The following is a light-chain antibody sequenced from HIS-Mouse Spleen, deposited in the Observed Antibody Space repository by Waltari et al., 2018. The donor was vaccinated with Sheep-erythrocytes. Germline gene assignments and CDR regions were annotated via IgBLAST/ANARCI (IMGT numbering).Light chain of an antibody. V-gene: IGLV2-23*01. J-gene: IGLJ3*02. CDR1: SRDCGRSNL. CDR3: CSYAGSSTPWV. Sequence: SALTQPASVSGSPGQSITISCTGPSRDCGRSNLVPWYQQHPGKAPKPMIYEGSKRPSGVSNRFSGSKSGNTASLTISGLQAEDEADYYCCSYAGSSTPWVFGGGTKLTVL. CDR2: EGS.